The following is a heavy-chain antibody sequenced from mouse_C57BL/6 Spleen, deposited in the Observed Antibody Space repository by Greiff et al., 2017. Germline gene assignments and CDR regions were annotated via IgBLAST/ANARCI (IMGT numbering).Heavy chain of an antibody. CDR2: IRSKSNNYAT. CDR3: VRDGYDYAWFAY. V-gene: IGHV10-1*01. CDR1: GFSFNTYA. J-gene: IGHJ3*01. Sequence: EVKLQESGGGLVQPKGSLKLSCAASGFSFNTYAMNWVRQAPGKGLEWVARIRSKSNNYATYYADSVKDRFTISRDDSESMLYLQMNNLKTEDTAMYYCVRDGYDYAWFAYWGQATLVTVSA. D-gene: IGHD2-4*01.